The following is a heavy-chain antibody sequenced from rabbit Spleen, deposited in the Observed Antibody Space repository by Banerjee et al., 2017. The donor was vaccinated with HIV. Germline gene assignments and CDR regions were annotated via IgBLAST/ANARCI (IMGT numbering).Heavy chain of an antibody. J-gene: IGHJ6*01. CDR1: GFSFSSSYY. CDR2: IYVGSSGST. CDR3: ARDTGSSFSSYGMDL. D-gene: IGHD8-1*01. V-gene: IGHV1S45*01. Sequence: QEQLEESGGDLVKPEGSLTLTCTASGFSFSSSYYMCWVRQAPGKGLECIACIYVGSSGSTWYASWAKGRFTISKTSSTTVTLQMTSLTVADTATYFCARDTGSSFSSYGMDLWGQGTLVTVS.